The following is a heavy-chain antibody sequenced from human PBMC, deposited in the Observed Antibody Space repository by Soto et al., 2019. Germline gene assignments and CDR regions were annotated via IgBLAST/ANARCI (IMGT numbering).Heavy chain of an antibody. V-gene: IGHV3-23*01. D-gene: IGHD3-10*01. CDR3: AKVFYDSGTTFFGVDV. CDR1: GVSFVNFA. J-gene: IGHJ6*02. Sequence: PGGSLRLSCVGSGVSFVNFAMRWVRQAPGKGLEWVSSISARSSTTYYAGSVKGRFTISRDNSKNTLYLQMNSLTAEDTAVYYCAKVFYDSGTTFFGVDVWGQGTTVTVSS. CDR2: ISARSSTT.